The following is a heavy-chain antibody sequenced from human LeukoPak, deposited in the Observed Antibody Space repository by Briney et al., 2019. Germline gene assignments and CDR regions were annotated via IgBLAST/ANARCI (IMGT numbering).Heavy chain of an antibody. J-gene: IGHJ4*02. CDR2: TYYRSKWYN. D-gene: IGHD1-26*01. CDR1: GDSVSSNNAA. V-gene: IGHV6-1*01. Sequence: SQTLSLTCAISGDSVSSNNAAWRWIRQSPSRGLEWLGRTYYRSKWYNDYAVSVKSRITINPDTSKNQFSPHLKSVIAEDTAVYYCAREGATGFLYDYWGQGTLVTVSS. CDR3: AREGATGFLYDY.